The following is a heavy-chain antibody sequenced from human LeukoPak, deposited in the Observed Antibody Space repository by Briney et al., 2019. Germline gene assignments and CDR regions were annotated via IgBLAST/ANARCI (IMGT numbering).Heavy chain of an antibody. D-gene: IGHD6-25*01. CDR3: ARDSSDVVSDY. CDR2: ISNSDSST. J-gene: IGHJ4*02. Sequence: GGSLRLSCAASGFTFSSYAMSWVRQAPGKGLEWVSTISNSDSSTYYADLVKGRFTISRDNAKNSLYLQMNSLRAEDTAVYYCARDSSDVVSDYWGQGTLVTVSS. CDR1: GFTFSSYA. V-gene: IGHV3-21*01.